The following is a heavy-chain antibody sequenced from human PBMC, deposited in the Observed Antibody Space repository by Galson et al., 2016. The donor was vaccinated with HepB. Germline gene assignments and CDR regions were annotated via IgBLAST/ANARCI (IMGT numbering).Heavy chain of an antibody. Sequence: SETLSLTCTVSGGSISSYYWSWIRQPPGKGLEWIGYIYYSGSTNYNPSLKSRVTISVDTSKNQFSLKLSSVTAADPAVYSCARSGHDSTSWYDYWGQGTLGTVSS. D-gene: IGHD6-13*01. CDR2: IYYSGST. V-gene: IGHV4-59*01. J-gene: IGHJ4*02. CDR3: ARSGHDSTSWYDY. CDR1: GGSISSYY.